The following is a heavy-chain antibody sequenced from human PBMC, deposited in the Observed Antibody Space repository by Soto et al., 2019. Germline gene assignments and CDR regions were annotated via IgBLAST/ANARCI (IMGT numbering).Heavy chain of an antibody. CDR3: ARDIDYYDSSGYYRDY. V-gene: IGHV3-21*01. Sequence: GGSLRLSCAASGFTFSSYSMNWVRQAPGKGLEWVSSISSSSSYIYYADSVKGRFTISRDNAKSSLYLQMNSLRAEDTAVYYCARDIDYYDSSGYYRDYWGQGTLVTVSS. J-gene: IGHJ4*02. D-gene: IGHD3-22*01. CDR1: GFTFSSYS. CDR2: ISSSSSYI.